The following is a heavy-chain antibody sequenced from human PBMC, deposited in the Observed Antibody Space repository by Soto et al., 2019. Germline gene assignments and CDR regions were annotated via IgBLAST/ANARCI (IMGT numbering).Heavy chain of an antibody. Sequence: SQTLSLTCAISGDSVSSNSAAWNWIRQSPSRGLEWLGRTYYRSKWYSDYAESVKGRIIINSDTSKNQFSLQLNSVTPEDTAVYYCARDIAVTGTCLDSWGQGSLVTVSS. V-gene: IGHV6-1*01. J-gene: IGHJ4*02. D-gene: IGHD6-19*01. CDR2: TYYRSKWYS. CDR1: GDSVSSNSAA. CDR3: ARDIAVTGTCLDS.